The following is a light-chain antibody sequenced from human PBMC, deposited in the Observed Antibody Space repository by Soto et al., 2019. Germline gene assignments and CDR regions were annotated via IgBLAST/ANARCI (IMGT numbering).Light chain of an antibody. CDR1: SSDVGGYNY. Sequence: QSALTQPASVSGSPGQSITISCTGTSSDVGGYNYVSWYQQQSGKAPKLMIYEVSKRPSGVPDRFSGSKSGNTASLTVSGLQPEDEADYYCSSYAGSNKAVFGTGTKVTVL. CDR2: EVS. J-gene: IGLJ1*01. CDR3: SSYAGSNKAV. V-gene: IGLV2-8*01.